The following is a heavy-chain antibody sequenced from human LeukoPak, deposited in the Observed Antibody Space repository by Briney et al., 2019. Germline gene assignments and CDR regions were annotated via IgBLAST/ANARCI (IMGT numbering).Heavy chain of an antibody. Sequence: GGSLRLSCAASGFTFSSYVMHWVRQAPGKGLEWVAIISYDGSNEYYADSVKGRFTISGDNSKNTLYLQMNSLRAEDTAIYYCAKGPWQNYYDSSGYFDYWGQGTPVTVSS. CDR3: AKGPWQNYYDSSGYFDY. D-gene: IGHD3-22*01. CDR1: GFTFSSYV. CDR2: ISYDGSNE. J-gene: IGHJ4*02. V-gene: IGHV3-30*04.